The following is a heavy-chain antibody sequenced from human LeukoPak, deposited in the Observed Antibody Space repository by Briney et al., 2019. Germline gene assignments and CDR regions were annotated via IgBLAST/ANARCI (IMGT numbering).Heavy chain of an antibody. CDR3: ARDNSQGDSAWWFDP. D-gene: IGHD1-26*01. V-gene: IGHV1-46*01. Sequence: GSVKVSCKASGYTFTNNYMHWVRQAPGQGLEWMGIINPSGDNTWYAQKFQGRVTMTRDMATSTDYMEVSSLKSEDTAVYYCARDNSQGDSAWWFDPWGQGTLVTVSS. CDR2: INPSGDNT. J-gene: IGHJ5*02. CDR1: GYTFTNNY.